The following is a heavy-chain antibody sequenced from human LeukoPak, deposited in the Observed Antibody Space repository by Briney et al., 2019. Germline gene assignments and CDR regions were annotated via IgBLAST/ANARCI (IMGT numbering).Heavy chain of an antibody. J-gene: IGHJ4*02. Sequence: SVKVSCKASGGTFSSYTISWVRQAPGQGLEWMGRIIPILGIANYAQKFQGRVTITADKSTSTAYMELSSLRSEDTAVYYCAREVADDYGDYENYFDYWGQGTLVTVSS. CDR3: AREVADDYGDYENYFDY. CDR2: IIPILGIA. D-gene: IGHD4-17*01. V-gene: IGHV1-69*04. CDR1: GGTFSSYT.